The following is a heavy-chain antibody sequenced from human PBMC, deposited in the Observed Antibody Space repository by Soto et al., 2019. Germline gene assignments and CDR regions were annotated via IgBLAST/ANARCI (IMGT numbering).Heavy chain of an antibody. Sequence: GESLKISCRTSGYKFTSSWIAWVRQKPGKGLEWMGIIFPSDSDTRYSPSFQGQVTISADRSTSTVFLQWASLKASHTAVYFCARKDKSGYFNWFDYWGQGAPVTVSS. D-gene: IGHD3-22*01. CDR2: IFPSDSDT. J-gene: IGHJ4*02. CDR1: GYKFTSSW. CDR3: ARKDKSGYFNWFDY. V-gene: IGHV5-51*01.